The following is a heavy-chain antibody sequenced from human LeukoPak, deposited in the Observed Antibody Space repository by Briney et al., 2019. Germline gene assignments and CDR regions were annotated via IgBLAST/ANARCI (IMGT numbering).Heavy chain of an antibody. D-gene: IGHD1-1*01. CDR2: ISGSGGST. Sequence: PGGSLRLSCAASGFTFSSYAMSWVRQAPGNGLEWVSAISGSGGSTYYADSVKGRFTISRDNSKNTLYLQMNSLRAEDTAVYYCAKDSGSWNDGDNWFDPWGQGTLVTVSS. V-gene: IGHV3-23*01. CDR1: GFTFSSYA. J-gene: IGHJ5*02. CDR3: AKDSGSWNDGDNWFDP.